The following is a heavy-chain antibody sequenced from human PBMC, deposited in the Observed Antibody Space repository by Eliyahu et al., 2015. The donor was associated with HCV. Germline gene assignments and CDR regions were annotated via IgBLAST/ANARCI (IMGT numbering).Heavy chain of an antibody. Sequence: QVQLQESGPGLVKPSQTLSLTCTVSGGSISSGSYYWSWIRQPAGKGLEWIGRIYTSGSTNYNPSLKSRVTISVDTSKNQFSLKLSSVTAADTAVYYCARVGGYYDSSGYLAQDAFDIWGQGTMVTVSS. CDR1: GGSISSGSYY. D-gene: IGHD3-22*01. J-gene: IGHJ3*02. CDR3: ARVGGYYDSSGYLAQDAFDI. V-gene: IGHV4-61*02. CDR2: IYTSGST.